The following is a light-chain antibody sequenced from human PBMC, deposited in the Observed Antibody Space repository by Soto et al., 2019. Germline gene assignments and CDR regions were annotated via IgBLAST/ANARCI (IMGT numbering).Light chain of an antibody. CDR1: QSVSSN. V-gene: IGKV3-15*01. CDR3: QQYHNWPIT. CDR2: DAS. J-gene: IGKJ5*01. Sequence: IVVTQSPATLSVSPSESATLSFRASQSVSSNLAWHQQKPGQAPRILMYDASTRATGISARFSGSGSGTEFTLTISSLQSEDFAVYYCQQYHNWPITCGQGTRREIK.